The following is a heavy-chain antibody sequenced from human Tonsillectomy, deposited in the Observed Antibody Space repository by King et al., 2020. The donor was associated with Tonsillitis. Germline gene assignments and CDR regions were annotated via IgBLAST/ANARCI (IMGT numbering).Heavy chain of an antibody. CDR1: GFTVDDYT. J-gene: IGHJ4*02. CDR2: ISWDGGST. CDR3: AKGEPKYSSGWYAAY. Sequence: VQLVESGGVVVQPGGSLRLSCAASGFTVDDYTMHWVRQAPGKGLEWVSLISWDGGSTYYADSVKGRFTISRDNSKNSLYLQMNSLRTEDTALYYCAKGEPKYSSGWYAAYWGQGTLVTVSS. D-gene: IGHD6-19*01. V-gene: IGHV3-43*01.